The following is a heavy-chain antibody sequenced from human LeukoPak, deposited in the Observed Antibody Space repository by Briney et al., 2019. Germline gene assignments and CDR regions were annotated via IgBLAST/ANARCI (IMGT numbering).Heavy chain of an antibody. Sequence: PGRSLRLSCAASGFIFSSYAMHWVRQAPGKGLEWVAVISYDGSNKYYADSVKGRFTISRDNSKNTLHLQMNSLRAEDTAVYYCARGAPDYDSSGYYYVWGQGTLVTVSS. CDR1: GFIFSSYA. CDR2: ISYDGSNK. CDR3: ARGAPDYDSSGYYYV. V-gene: IGHV3-30*04. D-gene: IGHD3-22*01. J-gene: IGHJ4*02.